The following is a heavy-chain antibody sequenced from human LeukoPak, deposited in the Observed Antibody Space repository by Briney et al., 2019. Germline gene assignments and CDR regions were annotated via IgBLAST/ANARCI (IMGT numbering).Heavy chain of an antibody. V-gene: IGHV3-23*01. CDR3: AKSPGVNGYYFFDS. CDR1: GFTFSNYA. J-gene: IGHJ4*02. D-gene: IGHD5-24*01. CDR2: ISGDGGST. Sequence: GDSLRLSCAASGFTFSNYAMSWVRQAPGKGLEWVSTISGDGGSTYYADSVVGRFTISRDNSKNTLYLQVNSLRVEDTAVYSCAKSPGVNGYYFFDSWGQGSLVTVSS.